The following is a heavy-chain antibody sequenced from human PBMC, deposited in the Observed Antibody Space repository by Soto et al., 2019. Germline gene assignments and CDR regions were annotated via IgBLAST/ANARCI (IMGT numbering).Heavy chain of an antibody. J-gene: IGHJ6*02. V-gene: IGHV3-23*01. CDR2: VSAGGDMT. Sequence: DVQLLESGGHLVQPGGSLRLSCAASGFTFSSYAMSWVRQAPGKGLEWVSSVSAGGDMTYYSDSVKGRFTISRDNSNNALVLHMNSLRIEDTALYYCALGDRGCSGSPASYDYSVVNVWGQGTTVTVS. CDR3: ALGDRGCSGSPASYDYSVVNV. CDR1: GFTFSSYA. D-gene: IGHD3-10*02.